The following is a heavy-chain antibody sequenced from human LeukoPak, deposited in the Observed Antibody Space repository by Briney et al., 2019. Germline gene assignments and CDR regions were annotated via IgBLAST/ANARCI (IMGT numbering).Heavy chain of an antibody. CDR3: ARSPDTPNAFDI. D-gene: IGHD2-15*01. CDR2: IYYSGNT. V-gene: IGHV4-39*01. J-gene: IGHJ3*02. Sequence: SETLSLTCTVSGGSTSSHSFYWGWIRQPPGKGLEWIGSIYYSGNTYYNPSLKSRVTISVDTSKNQFSLRLSSVTAADTAVYYCARSPDTPNAFDIWGQGTMVTVSS. CDR1: GGSTSSHSFY.